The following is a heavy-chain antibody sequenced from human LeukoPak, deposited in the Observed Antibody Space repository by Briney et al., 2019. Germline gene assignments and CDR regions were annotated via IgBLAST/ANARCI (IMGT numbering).Heavy chain of an antibody. CDR2: ISGSGDST. CDR3: AKDLRGTFIGDFDS. Sequence: GGSLRLSCAASGFTFDDYAMHWVRQAPGKGLEWVSTISGSGDSTYYADSVKGRFTSSRDNSKNTLYLQMNSLRAEDTAVYYCAKDLRGTFIGDFDSWGQGTLVTVSS. D-gene: IGHD1-26*01. V-gene: IGHV3-23*01. CDR1: GFTFDDYA. J-gene: IGHJ4*02.